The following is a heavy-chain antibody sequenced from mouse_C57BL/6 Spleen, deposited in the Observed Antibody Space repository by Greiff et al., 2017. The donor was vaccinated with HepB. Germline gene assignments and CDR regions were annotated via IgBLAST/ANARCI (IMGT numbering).Heavy chain of an antibody. J-gene: IGHJ2*01. D-gene: IGHD2-12*01. CDR3: ARDGTIAYFDY. Sequence: EVQLQESGGGLVKPGGSLKLSCAASGFTFSDYGMHWVRQAPEKGLEWVAYISSGSSTIYYADTVKGRFTISRDNAKNTLFLQMTSLRSEDTAMYYCARDGTIAYFDYWGQGTTLTVSS. CDR1: GFTFSDYG. CDR2: ISSGSSTI. V-gene: IGHV5-17*01.